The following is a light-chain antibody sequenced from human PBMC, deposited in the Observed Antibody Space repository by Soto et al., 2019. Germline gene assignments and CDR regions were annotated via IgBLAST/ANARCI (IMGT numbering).Light chain of an antibody. J-gene: IGKJ5*01. Sequence: EVVLTQSPVTPSLSPGERTTLSCRASQSFRGLLAWYQQKPGQAPRLLIYDAYNRATGIPPRFSGSGSGTDFTLTISSLEPEDSAVYYCQQRNMWPLTFGQGTRLEIK. V-gene: IGKV3-11*01. CDR1: QSFRGL. CDR2: DAY. CDR3: QQRNMWPLT.